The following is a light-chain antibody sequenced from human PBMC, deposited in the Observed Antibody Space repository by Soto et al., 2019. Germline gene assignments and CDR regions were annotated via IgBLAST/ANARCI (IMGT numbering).Light chain of an antibody. Sequence: EIVMTQSPSTLSVSPGDRATLSCRASESVTSTLAWYQQKPGQAPRLLIYGASTRAPGFPARFSGSGSGTDFTLTISSLQSEDFAVYYCQQYNNWPWTFGQGTKVDI. CDR1: ESVTST. V-gene: IGKV3-15*01. CDR3: QQYNNWPWT. J-gene: IGKJ1*01. CDR2: GAS.